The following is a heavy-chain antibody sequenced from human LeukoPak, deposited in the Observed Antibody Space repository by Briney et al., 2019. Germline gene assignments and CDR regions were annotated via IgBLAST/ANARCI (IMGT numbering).Heavy chain of an antibody. CDR2: IYRSGST. D-gene: IGHD4-17*01. V-gene: IGHV4-30-2*01. Sequence: SETLSLTCAVSGGSISSGGYSWSWIRQPPGKGLEWIGYIYRSGSTYYNPSLKSRVTISVDRSKNQFSLKLSSVTAADTAVYYCARAVGDYVEVNWFDPWGQGTLVTVSS. CDR1: GGSISSGGYS. CDR3: ARAVGDYVEVNWFDP. J-gene: IGHJ5*02.